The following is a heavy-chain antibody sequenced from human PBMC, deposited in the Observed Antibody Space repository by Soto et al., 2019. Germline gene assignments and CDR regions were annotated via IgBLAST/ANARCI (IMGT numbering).Heavy chain of an antibody. CDR1: GGSLTSYY. V-gene: IGHV4-59*01. J-gene: IGHJ4*02. Sequence: QVQLQESGPGLVKPSETLSLTCTVSGGSLTSYYWIWIRQPPGKGLEWIGSIHNSGSTNYNPTLKGRVTSSLDTPKKQFSLKVTSVTAADTAMYYCARGYCSGSSCYEFDHWGQGSLVTVSS. CDR2: IHNSGST. CDR3: ARGYCSGSSCYEFDH. D-gene: IGHD2-2*01.